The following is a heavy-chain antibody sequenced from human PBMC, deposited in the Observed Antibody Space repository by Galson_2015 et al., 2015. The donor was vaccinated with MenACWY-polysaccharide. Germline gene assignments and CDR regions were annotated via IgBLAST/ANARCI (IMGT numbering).Heavy chain of an antibody. D-gene: IGHD1-26*01. J-gene: IGHJ4*02. CDR2: IFHSGTT. V-gene: IGHV4-38-2*01. Sequence: ETLSLTCAVSDYSIRSGYFWGWIRQPPGKGPEWIASIFHSGTTYYNPSLKSRVTISVDTSKNQFSLRLSSVTAADTAVYYCARVEKYSGSFYILYWGQGTLVTVSS. CDR1: DYSIRSGYF. CDR3: ARVEKYSGSFYILY.